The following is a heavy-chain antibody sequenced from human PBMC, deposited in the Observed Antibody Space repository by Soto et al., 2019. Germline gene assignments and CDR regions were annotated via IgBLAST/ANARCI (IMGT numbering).Heavy chain of an antibody. CDR1: GSRFSNYV. D-gene: IGHD2-2*02. CDR2: IIPIFNST. CDR3: AREGRGKKAGYNGLVSLGY. J-gene: IGHJ4*02. Sequence: SVKVSCKVSGSRFSNYVISWVRQAPGHGLEWLGRIIPIFNSTKYAQSFQGRVTITADKSTSTASLELSSLRSDDTAVYYCAREGRGKKAGYNGLVSLGYWGQGTLVTVSS. V-gene: IGHV1-69*06.